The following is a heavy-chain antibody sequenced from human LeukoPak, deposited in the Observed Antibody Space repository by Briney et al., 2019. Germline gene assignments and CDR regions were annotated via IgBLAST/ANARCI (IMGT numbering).Heavy chain of an antibody. CDR1: GGTFSTFA. CDR3: ATGGAYADAFDI. V-gene: IGHV1-69*11. CDR2: IIPILRQS. Sequence: SSVQVSCKASGGTFSTFAINWVRQAPGQGLEWMGSIIPILRQSNSSQKFQGTVSITADEFTNTAYMELSSLRSEDTAVYYCATGGAYADAFDIWGQGTMVPVSS. J-gene: IGHJ3*02. D-gene: IGHD5-12*01.